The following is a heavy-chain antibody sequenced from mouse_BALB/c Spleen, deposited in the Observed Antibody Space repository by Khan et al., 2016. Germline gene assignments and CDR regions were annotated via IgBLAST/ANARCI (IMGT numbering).Heavy chain of an antibody. CDR1: GYAFTSYN. CDR2: IDPYNGGT. J-gene: IGHJ2*01. D-gene: IGHD1-1*01. Sequence: VQLQQPGPELVKPGASVKVSCKASGYAFTSYNMYWVKQSHGKSLEWIGYIDPYNGGTNYNQKFKGKATLTVDKSSSTAYMHLNSLKSEDSAVYYCAREGVTTVVAKGLDFWGQGTTLTVSS. V-gene: IGHV1S135*01. CDR3: AREGVTTVVAKGLDF.